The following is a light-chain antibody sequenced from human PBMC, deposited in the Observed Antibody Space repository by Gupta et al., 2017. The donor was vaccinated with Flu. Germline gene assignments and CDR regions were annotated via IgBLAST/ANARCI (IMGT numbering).Light chain of an antibody. Sequence: QSALIQPAPVSGSPGQSITISCTGTSSDIGGYNYVSLYQQYTGKAPKLMIYEVSNRPSGVTNRFSGSKSGNTASLTISGLQAEDESDYYCSSYTSSSTYVFGGGTKLTVL. J-gene: IGLJ2*01. CDR1: SSDIGGYNY. CDR3: SSYTSSSTYV. V-gene: IGLV2-14*01. CDR2: EVS.